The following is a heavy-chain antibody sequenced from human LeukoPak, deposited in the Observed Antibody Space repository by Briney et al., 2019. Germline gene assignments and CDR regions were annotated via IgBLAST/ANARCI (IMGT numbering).Heavy chain of an antibody. CDR1: GFTFSSYA. J-gene: IGHJ5*02. CDR3: AKAPDFVVEGKKNWFDP. Sequence: GGSLRLSCAASGFTFSSYAMSWVRQAPGKGLEWVSAISGSGGSTYYADSVKGRFTISRDNSKNTLYLQMNSLRAEDTAVYYCAKAPDFVVEGKKNWFDPWGQGTLVTVSS. V-gene: IGHV3-23*01. D-gene: IGHD2-15*01. CDR2: ISGSGGST.